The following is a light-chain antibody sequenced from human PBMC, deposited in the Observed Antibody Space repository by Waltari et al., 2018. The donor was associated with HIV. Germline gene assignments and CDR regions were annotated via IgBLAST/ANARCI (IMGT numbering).Light chain of an antibody. J-gene: IGLJ1*01. CDR2: YDS. Sequence: SYVLAQPPSVSVAPGKTARITCGGNNIGSKSVHWYQQKPGQAPVVVIYYDSDRPSGSPERFSGSNSGNTATLTSSRVEAGDEADYYCQVWDSSSDAYVFGTGTKVTVL. V-gene: IGLV3-21*04. CDR1: NIGSKS. CDR3: QVWDSSSDAYV.